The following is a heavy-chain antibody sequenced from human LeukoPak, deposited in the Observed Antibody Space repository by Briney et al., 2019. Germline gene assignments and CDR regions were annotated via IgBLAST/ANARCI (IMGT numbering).Heavy chain of an antibody. D-gene: IGHD2-15*01. CDR3: AKEGVAARYEYFDY. V-gene: IGHV3-23*01. CDR2: ISGSGGST. Sequence: GGFLRLSCAASGFAFSSYAMSWVRLAPGKGLEWVSAISGSGGSTYYADSVKGRFTISRDNSKNTLFLQMTSLRAEDTALYYCAKEGVAARYEYFDYWGQGTLVTVSS. J-gene: IGHJ4*02. CDR1: GFAFSSYA.